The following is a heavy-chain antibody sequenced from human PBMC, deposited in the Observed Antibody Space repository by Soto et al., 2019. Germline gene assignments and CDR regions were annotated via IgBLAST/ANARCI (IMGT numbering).Heavy chain of an antibody. CDR1: GGSFSGYY. D-gene: IGHD4-17*01. Sequence: QVQLQQWGAGLLKPSETLSLTCAVYGGSFSGYYWSWIRQPPGKGLEWIGEINHSGSTNYNPSLKSRVTISVDTSKNQFSLKLSSVPAADTAVYYCARGTDYGDYGGLYYYMDVWGKGTTVTVSS. CDR2: INHSGST. V-gene: IGHV4-34*01. CDR3: ARGTDYGDYGGLYYYMDV. J-gene: IGHJ6*03.